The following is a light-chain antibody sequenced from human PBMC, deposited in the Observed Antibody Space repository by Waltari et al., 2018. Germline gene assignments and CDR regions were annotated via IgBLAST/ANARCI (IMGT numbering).Light chain of an antibody. V-gene: IGLV1-40*01. CDR2: DSI. J-gene: IGLJ3*02. Sequence: QSVLTQPPSVSGAPGQRVTFSCTGSSSNIGSAYDVNWYQQVPGTAPKLLIYDSINRPSGVPDRFSGDKCGASASLAITGLQAEDEADYYCHSYDISLSGWVLGGGTKLTVL. CDR3: HSYDISLSGWV. CDR1: SSNIGSAYD.